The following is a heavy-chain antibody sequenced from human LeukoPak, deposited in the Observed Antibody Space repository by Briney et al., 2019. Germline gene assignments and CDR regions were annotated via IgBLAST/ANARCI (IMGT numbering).Heavy chain of an antibody. J-gene: IGHJ4*02. D-gene: IGHD6-13*01. CDR2: ISAYNGNT. CDR3: ARDPKHSAAGTVWFDY. CDR1: GYTFTSYG. V-gene: IGHV1-18*01. Sequence: AASVKVSCKASGYTFTSYGISWVRQAPGQGLEWMGWISAYNGNTNYAQKLQGRVTMTTDTSTSTAYMELRSLRSDDTAVYYCARDPKHSAAGTVWFDYWGQGTLVTVSS.